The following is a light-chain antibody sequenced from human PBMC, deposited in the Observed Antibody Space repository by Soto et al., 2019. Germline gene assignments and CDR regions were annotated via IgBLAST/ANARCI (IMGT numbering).Light chain of an antibody. CDR3: MQGTHWPLT. Sequence: DIVLTQSPLSLPVTLGQPASISCRSSRSLVYTDGNTYLSWFQQRPGRSPRRLMYQVSKRDPGIPGRFSGSGSGTDFTLKISRVEAEDVGVYYCMQGTHWPLTFGGGTRVEI. V-gene: IGKV2-30*01. CDR1: RSLVYTDGNTY. CDR2: QVS. J-gene: IGKJ4*01.